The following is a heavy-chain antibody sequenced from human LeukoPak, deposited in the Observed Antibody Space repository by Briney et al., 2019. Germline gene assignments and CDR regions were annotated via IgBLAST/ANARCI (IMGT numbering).Heavy chain of an antibody. CDR1: GYTFTSYG. V-gene: IGHV1-18*01. CDR3: ARDGYSSAWHDPTYNWFDP. Sequence: ASVKVSCKASGYTFTSYGISWVRQAPGQGLEWMGWISAYNGNTNYAQKLQGRVTMTTDTSTSTAYMELRSLRSDDTAVYYCARDGYSSAWHDPTYNWFDPWGQGTLATVSS. J-gene: IGHJ5*02. CDR2: ISAYNGNT. D-gene: IGHD6-19*01.